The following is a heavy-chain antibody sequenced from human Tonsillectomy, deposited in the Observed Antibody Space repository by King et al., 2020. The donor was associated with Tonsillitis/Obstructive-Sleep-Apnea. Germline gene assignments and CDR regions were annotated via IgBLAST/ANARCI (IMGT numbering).Heavy chain of an antibody. J-gene: IGHJ4*02. D-gene: IGHD3-16*02. V-gene: IGHV1-2*06. CDR3: ARGGGLHVGELSQTDDFDY. Sequence: QLVQSGAEVKKPGASVKVSCKASGYTFTGYYMHWVRQAPGQGLEWMGRINPNSGGTNYAQKFQGRVTMTRDTSISTAYMELSRLRSDDTAVYYCARGGGLHVGELSQTDDFDYGGQGSLVTVSS. CDR2: INPNSGGT. CDR1: GYTFTGYY.